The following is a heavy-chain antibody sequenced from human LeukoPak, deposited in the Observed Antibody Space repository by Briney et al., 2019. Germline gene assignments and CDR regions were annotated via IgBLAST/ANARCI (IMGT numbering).Heavy chain of an antibody. CDR1: GGSISSYY. Sequence: SETLSLTCTVSGGSISSYYWSWIRQPPGKGLEWIGYIYYSGSTNYNPSLKSRVTISVDTTKNQFSLKLSSVTAADTAVYYCAREGSSSSWDYWGQGTLVTVSS. V-gene: IGHV4-59*01. CDR2: IYYSGST. CDR3: AREGSSSSWDY. D-gene: IGHD6-13*01. J-gene: IGHJ4*02.